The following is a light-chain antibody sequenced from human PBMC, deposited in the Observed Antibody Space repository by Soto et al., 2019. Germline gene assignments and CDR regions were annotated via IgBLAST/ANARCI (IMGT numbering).Light chain of an antibody. CDR1: QSVSSY. CDR3: QQRSSWFT. J-gene: IGKJ2*01. Sequence: EIVLTQSPATLSLSPGERATLSCRASQSVSSYLAWYQHKPGQAPRLLIYGASNRATGIPARFSGSGSGTDFTLTISSLKPEDFAVYYCQQRSSWFTFGQGTKLEIK. CDR2: GAS. V-gene: IGKV3-11*01.